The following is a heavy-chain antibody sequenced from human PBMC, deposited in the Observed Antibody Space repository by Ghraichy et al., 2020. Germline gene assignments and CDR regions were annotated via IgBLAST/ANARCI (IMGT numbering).Heavy chain of an antibody. CDR3: ARVVFSNNWTPVHWFDP. CDR1: GGSFSDND. Sequence: SETLSLTCAVYGGSFSDNDWTWIRQHPGKGLQWIGEIIYDGSITYNESHKSRVSISLDKSKNQFSLMLSSVTAADTAVYFCARVVFSNNWTPVHWFDPWGQGTLVIFSS. J-gene: IGHJ5*02. D-gene: IGHD1-1*01. V-gene: IGHV4-34*12. CDR2: IIYDGSI.